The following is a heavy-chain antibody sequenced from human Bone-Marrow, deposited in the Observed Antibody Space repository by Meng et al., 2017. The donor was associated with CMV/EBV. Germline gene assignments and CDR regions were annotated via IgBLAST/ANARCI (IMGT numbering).Heavy chain of an antibody. CDR3: AKRVSAWCSDY. CDR2: ITNGGSAT. CDR1: GFTFSSYA. V-gene: IGHV3-23*01. J-gene: IGHJ4*02. Sequence: GGSLRLSCATSGFTFSSYAMNWVRQAPGKGLEWVSSITNGGSATYYADSVKGRFTISRDNSKITLYLQMNSLRAEDTAVHYCAKRVSAWCSDYWGQGTLVTGSS. D-gene: IGHD6-19*01.